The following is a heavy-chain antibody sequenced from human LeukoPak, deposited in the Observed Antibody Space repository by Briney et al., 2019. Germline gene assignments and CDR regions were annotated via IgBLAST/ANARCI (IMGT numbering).Heavy chain of an antibody. Sequence: ASVKVSCKASGYTFTSYGISWVRQAPGQRLEWMGWISAYNGNTNYAQKLQGRVTMTTDTSTSTAYMELRSLRSDDTAVYYCARDPNCDFWSGYHLFDYWGEGTLVTVSS. CDR3: ARDPNCDFWSGYHLFDY. CDR2: ISAYNGNT. J-gene: IGHJ4*02. D-gene: IGHD3-3*01. CDR1: GYTFTSYG. V-gene: IGHV1-18*01.